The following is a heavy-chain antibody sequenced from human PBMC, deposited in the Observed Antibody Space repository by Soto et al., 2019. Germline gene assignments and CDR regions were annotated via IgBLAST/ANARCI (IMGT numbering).Heavy chain of an antibody. D-gene: IGHD3-16*01. CDR3: TGYGHYYYYGMDV. J-gene: IGHJ6*02. CDR1: GDSIRSGGDY. CDR2: IFYSGST. V-gene: IGHV4-31*08. Sequence: SESLALTCTVSGDSIRSGGDYWSWISQHPGKGLEWIGYIFYSGSTYYNPSLKSRVTISVDTSKNQFSLKLSSVTAADTAVYYCTGYGHYYYYGMDVWGQGTTVTVSS.